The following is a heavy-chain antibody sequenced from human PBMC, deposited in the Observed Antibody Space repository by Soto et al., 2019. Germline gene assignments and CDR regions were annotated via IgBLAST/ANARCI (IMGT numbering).Heavy chain of an antibody. CDR2: INTDGSET. J-gene: IGHJ4*02. Sequence: PGGSLRLSCVASGFTFSSNWMHWVRRVPGRGLVWVSRINTDGSETTYVDSVRGRFTISRDNAKNTLYLQMNSLRVEDTAVYYCARDGEGFWGQGTLVTVSS. CDR1: GFTFSSNW. D-gene: IGHD2-21*01. CDR3: ARDGEGF. V-gene: IGHV3-74*01.